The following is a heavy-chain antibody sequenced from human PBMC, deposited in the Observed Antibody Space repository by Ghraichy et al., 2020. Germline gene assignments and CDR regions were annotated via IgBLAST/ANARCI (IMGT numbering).Heavy chain of an antibody. V-gene: IGHV3-74*01. J-gene: IGHJ4*02. D-gene: IGHD2-15*01. CDR1: GFTFSSYW. CDR3: ARLLEGGSCFGY. Sequence: GGSLRLSCAASGFTFSSYWMHWVRQAPGKGLVWVSRINSDGSSTSYADSVKGRFTISRDTAKNTLYLQMNSLRAEDTAVYYCARLLEGGSCFGYWGQGTLVTVSS. CDR2: INSDGSST.